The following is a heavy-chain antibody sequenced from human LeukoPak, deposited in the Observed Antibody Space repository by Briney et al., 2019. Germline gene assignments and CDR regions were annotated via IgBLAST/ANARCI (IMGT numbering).Heavy chain of an antibody. V-gene: IGHV1-8*03. J-gene: IGHJ4*02. CDR2: MNPNSGNT. Sequence: GASVQVSCKASGYSFTSYDINWVRRATGQGLKWMGWMNPNSGNTGYAQKFQGRVTITRNTSISTAYMELSSLRSEDTAVYYCARAPRGGSGYYNFDYWGQGTLVTVSS. CDR1: GYSFTSYD. CDR3: ARAPRGGSGYYNFDY. D-gene: IGHD3-22*01.